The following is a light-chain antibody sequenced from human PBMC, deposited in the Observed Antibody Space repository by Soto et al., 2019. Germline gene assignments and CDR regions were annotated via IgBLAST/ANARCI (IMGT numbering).Light chain of an antibody. J-gene: IGKJ4*01. CDR1: QSVYST. CDR3: QQYNKWPLT. V-gene: IGKV3-15*01. Sequence: EIVMTQSPATLSVSPRERATLSCRASQSVYSTLAWYQQKPGQAPSLLIYHASTRATGIPARFSGSGSGTEFTLTISSLQSEDFAVYYCQQYNKWPLTFGGGTKLEIK. CDR2: HAS.